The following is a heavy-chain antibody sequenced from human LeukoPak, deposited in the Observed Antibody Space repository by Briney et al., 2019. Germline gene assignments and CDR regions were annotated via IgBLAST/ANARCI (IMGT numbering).Heavy chain of an antibody. V-gene: IGHV3-64D*09. CDR1: GFTFSRYP. CDR3: VKAQYDFWSGLDY. Sequence: GGSLRLSCSASGFTFSRYPMHWVRQAPGKGLEYYADSVKGRFTISRDNSKNTLHLQMSSLRTEDTAIYYCVKAQYDFWSGLDYWGQGTLVTVSS. D-gene: IGHD3-3*01. J-gene: IGHJ4*02.